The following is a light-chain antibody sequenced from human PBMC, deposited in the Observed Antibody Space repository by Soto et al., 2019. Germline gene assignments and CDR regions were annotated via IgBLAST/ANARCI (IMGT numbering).Light chain of an antibody. Sequence: DVQMTQSPSFVSASVGDRVTITRRASQGIRNRLAWYQHKPGQAPKLLIYESSSLQRGVPPRFSGSGSGTQFTLTISSLQPEDFATYYCQEANSFPPTFGGGTKVEIK. CDR1: QGIRNR. V-gene: IGKV1-12*01. J-gene: IGKJ4*01. CDR3: QEANSFPPT. CDR2: ESS.